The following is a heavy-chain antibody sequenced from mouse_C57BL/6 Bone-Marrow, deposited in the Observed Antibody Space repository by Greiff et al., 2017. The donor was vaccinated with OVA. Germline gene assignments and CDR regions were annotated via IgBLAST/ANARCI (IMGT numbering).Heavy chain of an antibody. CDR2: IDPSDSET. J-gene: IGHJ2*01. V-gene: IGHV1-52*01. Sequence: QVQLQQPGAELVRPGSSVKLSCKASGYTFTSYWMHWVKQRPIQGLEWIGNIDPSDSETHYNQKFKDKATLTVDKSSSTAYMQLSSLTSEDSAVYYCASEDAPYYFDYWGQGTTLTVSS. CDR3: ASEDAPYYFDY. CDR1: GYTFTSYW.